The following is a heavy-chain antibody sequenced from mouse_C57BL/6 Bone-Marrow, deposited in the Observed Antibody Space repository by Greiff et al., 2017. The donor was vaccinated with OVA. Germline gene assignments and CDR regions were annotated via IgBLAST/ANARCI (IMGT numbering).Heavy chain of an antibody. J-gene: IGHJ1*03. Sequence: VKLQESGPGLVQPSQCLSISCTVSGFSLTSYGVHWVRQSPGKGLEWLGVIWSGGSTAYYAAFISRLSISKDNSKSQVFFKMNSLQAYDAAIYYCARNLRTTYFDVWGTGTTVTVSS. V-gene: IGHV2-2*01. CDR3: ARNLRTTYFDV. CDR1: GFSLTSYG. CDR2: IWSGGST. D-gene: IGHD1-1*01.